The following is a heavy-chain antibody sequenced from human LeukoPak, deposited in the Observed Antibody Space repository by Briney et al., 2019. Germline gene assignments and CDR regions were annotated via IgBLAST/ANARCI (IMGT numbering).Heavy chain of an antibody. J-gene: IGHJ4*01. CDR2: IWANGNDE. Sequence: GGSLRLSCAASAFTFSYYGMHWVRQAPGKGLEWVAVIWANGNDEYYADSVKGRFAISRDNSKNTVYLQMNSLRAEDTAVYYCARDADXSSRYSRFD. CDR1: AFTFSYYG. V-gene: IGHV3-33*01. D-gene: IGHD3-22*01. CDR3: ARDADXSSRYSRFD.